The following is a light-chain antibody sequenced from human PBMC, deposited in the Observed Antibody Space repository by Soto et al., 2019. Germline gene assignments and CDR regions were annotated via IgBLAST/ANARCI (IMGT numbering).Light chain of an antibody. CDR1: SSDVGAYNS. CDR2: EVS. V-gene: IGLV2-14*01. CDR3: SSLTSSITYV. Sequence: QSALTQPASVSGSPGQSITISCTGTSSDVGAYNSVAWYQQHPGKVPKLMIHEVSYRPSGVSDRFSGSKSGNTASLTISGLRAEDEADYYCSSLTSSITYVFGTGTKVTVL. J-gene: IGLJ1*01.